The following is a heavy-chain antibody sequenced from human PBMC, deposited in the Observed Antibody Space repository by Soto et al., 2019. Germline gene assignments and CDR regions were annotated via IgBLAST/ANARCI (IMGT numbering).Heavy chain of an antibody. CDR1: GTSVSNYY. CDR3: ARGGIQLSYAFDY. Sequence: SETLSLTCSVSGTSVSNYYWSWIRQPAGKGLEHIGRIYTSGSTSYNPSLKSRVTMSMDTSQTQIYLNLTSVTAADTAVYYCARGGIQLSYAFDYWGQGIPVTVSS. D-gene: IGHD5-18*01. CDR2: IYTSGST. V-gene: IGHV4-4*07. J-gene: IGHJ4*02.